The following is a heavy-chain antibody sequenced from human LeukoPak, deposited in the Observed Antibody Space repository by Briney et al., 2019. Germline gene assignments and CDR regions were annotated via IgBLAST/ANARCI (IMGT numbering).Heavy chain of an antibody. CDR1: GGSLSGYH. CDR3: ARHHIVSTGTFDY. J-gene: IGHJ4*02. CDR2: IYYGGST. D-gene: IGHD5/OR15-5a*01. Sequence: SETLSLTCTVSGGSLSGYHWSWIGQPPGKALEWIGYIYYGGSTNYNPSLNTRVTISLDTSKNQFSLNLNSVTVSATAVHYCARHHIVSTGTFDYWGQGTLDTVSS. V-gene: IGHV4-59*08.